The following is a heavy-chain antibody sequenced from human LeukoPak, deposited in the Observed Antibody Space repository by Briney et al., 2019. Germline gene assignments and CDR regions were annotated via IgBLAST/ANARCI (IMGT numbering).Heavy chain of an antibody. J-gene: IGHJ4*02. CDR1: GGSISSSRYY. CDR2: IYYSGST. Sequence: PSETLSLTCTVSGGSISSSRYYWGWIRQPPGKGLGWLGSIYYSGSTYYNPSLKSRVTISVDTSKNQFSLKLSSVTAADTAVYYCARDVSAMVRGVKNWGQGTLVTVSS. CDR3: ARDVSAMVRGVKN. D-gene: IGHD3-10*01. V-gene: IGHV4-39*07.